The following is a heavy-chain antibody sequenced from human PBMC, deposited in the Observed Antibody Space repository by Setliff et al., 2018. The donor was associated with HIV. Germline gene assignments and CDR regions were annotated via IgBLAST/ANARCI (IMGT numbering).Heavy chain of an antibody. Sequence: ASVKVSCKASGDTFSSYTLSWVRQAPGQSLEWMGRIIPTLNVANDAPKFQGRVTITADKSTSTVYMELSSLTSEDTAMYYCARDRGPNNSFWRGTKKTHAFDLWGQGTMVTVSS. CDR3: ARDRGPNNSFWRGTKKTHAFDL. CDR1: GDTFSSYT. CDR2: IIPTLNVA. V-gene: IGHV1-69*04. D-gene: IGHD3-3*01. J-gene: IGHJ3*01.